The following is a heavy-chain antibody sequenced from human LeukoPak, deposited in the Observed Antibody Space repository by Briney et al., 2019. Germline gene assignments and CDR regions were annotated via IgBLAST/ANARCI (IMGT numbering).Heavy chain of an antibody. J-gene: IGHJ4*02. CDR1: GFTFGDYA. Sequence: GGSLRLSCTTSGFTFGDYAMSWFRQAPGKGLEWVGLIRSKAYGGTTEYAASVEGRFTISRDDSKSIAYLQMNSLKTEDTAVYYCTRGGGSSGYYYEAKYWGQGTLVTVSS. CDR3: TRGGGSSGYYYEAKY. D-gene: IGHD3-22*01. CDR2: IRSKAYGGTT. V-gene: IGHV3-49*03.